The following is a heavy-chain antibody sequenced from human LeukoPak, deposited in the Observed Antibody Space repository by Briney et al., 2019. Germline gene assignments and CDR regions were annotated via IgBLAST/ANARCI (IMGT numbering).Heavy chain of an antibody. J-gene: IGHJ4*02. CDR2: ISSSSNTI. D-gene: IGHD3-10*01. V-gene: IGHV3-48*01. CDR1: GFTFSSYS. Sequence: GGSLRLSCAASGFTFSSYSMNWVRQAPGKGLEWISYISSSSNTIYYADSVKGRFTISRDNSKNTLYLQMNSLRAEDTAVYYCAKDPYYYGSGSYYPHGYWGQGTLVTVSS. CDR3: AKDPYYYGSGSYYPHGY.